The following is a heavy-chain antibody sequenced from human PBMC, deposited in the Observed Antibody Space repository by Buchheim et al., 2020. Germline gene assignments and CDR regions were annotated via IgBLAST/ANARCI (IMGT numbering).Heavy chain of an antibody. D-gene: IGHD6-19*01. V-gene: IGHV1-69*04. CDR2: IIPILGIA. CDR3: ARTGSGWDHYYYCGKDV. CDR1: GGTFSSYA. J-gene: IGHJ6*02. Sequence: QVQLVQSGAEVKKPGSSVKVSCKASGGTFSSYAIRWVRQAPGQGLEWVGRIIPILGIANYAQKFQGRVTITADKSTSTAYMELSSLRSEDTAVYYFARTGSGWDHYYYCGKDVWGQGTT.